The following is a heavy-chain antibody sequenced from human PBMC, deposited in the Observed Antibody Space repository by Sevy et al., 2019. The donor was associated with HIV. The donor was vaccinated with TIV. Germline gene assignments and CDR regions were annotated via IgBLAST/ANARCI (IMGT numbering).Heavy chain of an antibody. CDR1: GFTFSSFG. D-gene: IGHD3-10*01. J-gene: IGHJ4*02. CDR2: ISYDGTNK. V-gene: IGHV3-30*18. Sequence: GGALRLSCAASGFTFSSFGMHWVRQAPGKGLEWVAVISYDGTNKYYADSVKGQFTISRDNSKNTLYLQMNSLTAEDTAVYYCAKAAPGRGIIHRFDYWGQGTLVTVSS. CDR3: AKAAPGRGIIHRFDY.